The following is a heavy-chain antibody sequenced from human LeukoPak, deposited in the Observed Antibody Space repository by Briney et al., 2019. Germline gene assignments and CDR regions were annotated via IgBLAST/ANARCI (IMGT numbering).Heavy chain of an antibody. CDR3: ARYYYDGSGPDAFDI. V-gene: IGHV3-66*01. J-gene: IGHJ3*02. Sequence: GGSLRLSCAASGFTVSSNYMSWVRQAPGKGLEWVSVIYSGGSTYYADSVKGRFTISRDNSKNTLYLQMNSLRAEDTAVYYCARYYYDGSGPDAFDIWGQGTMVTVSS. CDR1: GFTVSSNY. CDR2: IYSGGST. D-gene: IGHD3-22*01.